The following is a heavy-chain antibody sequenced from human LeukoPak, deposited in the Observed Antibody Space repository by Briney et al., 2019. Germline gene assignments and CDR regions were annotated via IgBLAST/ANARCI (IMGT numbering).Heavy chain of an antibody. Sequence: PGASVKVSCKASGYTFTSYGLSWVRQAPGQGLEWMGWISPYNGNTNYVQKLQGRVTMTTDTSTTTAYLELRSLRSDDTAVYYCARVPLRSRYFDYWGQGTLVTVSS. V-gene: IGHV1-18*01. CDR2: ISPYNGNT. J-gene: IGHJ4*02. CDR1: GYTFTSYG. CDR3: ARVPLRSRYFDY.